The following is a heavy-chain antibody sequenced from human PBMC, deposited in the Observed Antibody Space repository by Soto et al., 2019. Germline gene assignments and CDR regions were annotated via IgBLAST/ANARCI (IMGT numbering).Heavy chain of an antibody. Sequence: ASVKVSCKASGYTFTSYAMHWVRQAPGQRLEWMGWINACNGNTKYSQKFQGRVTITRDTSASTAYMELSSLRSEDTAVYYCARAPGRITIFGVVIIPTGDYYYGMDVWGQGTTVTVSS. CDR1: GYTFTSYA. J-gene: IGHJ6*02. CDR3: ARAPGRITIFGVVIIPTGDYYYGMDV. V-gene: IGHV1-3*01. D-gene: IGHD3-3*01. CDR2: INACNGNT.